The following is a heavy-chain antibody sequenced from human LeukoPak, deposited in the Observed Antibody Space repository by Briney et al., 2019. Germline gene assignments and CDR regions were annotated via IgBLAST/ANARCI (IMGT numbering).Heavy chain of an antibody. Sequence: SVKVSCKASGGTFSSYAISLVRQAPGQGLEWMGRIIPIFGTANYAQKFQGRVTITTDESTSTASMELSSLRSEDTAVYYCATQGRSFLDYWGQGTLVTVSS. CDR1: GGTFSSYA. CDR2: IIPIFGTA. CDR3: ATQGRSFLDY. V-gene: IGHV1-69*05. J-gene: IGHJ4*02.